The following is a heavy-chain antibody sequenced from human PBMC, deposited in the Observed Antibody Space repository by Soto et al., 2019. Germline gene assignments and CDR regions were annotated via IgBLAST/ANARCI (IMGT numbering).Heavy chain of an antibody. CDR2: ITDSGGDT. Sequence: EVQLLESGGAFLEPGGSLRLSCAASGFTFSRYAMSWVRQAPGKGLEWVSAITDSGGDTYHAGSVKGRFTISRDNRKNTLYMQMNSLTAEDTAVYYCAKGSASSRPYYFDNWGQGTLVTVSS. V-gene: IGHV3-23*01. D-gene: IGHD2-2*01. CDR3: AKGSASSRPYYFDN. CDR1: GFTFSRYA. J-gene: IGHJ4*02.